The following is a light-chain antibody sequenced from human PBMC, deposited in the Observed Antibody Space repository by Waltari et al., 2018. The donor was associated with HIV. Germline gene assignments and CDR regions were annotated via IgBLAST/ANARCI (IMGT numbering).Light chain of an antibody. V-gene: IGLV1-40*01. CDR3: QSYDSSLSGDVI. CDR2: GNT. CDR1: SSNIGAGYD. Sequence: QSVLTQPPSVSGAPGQRVTISCTESSSNIGAGYDVHWYQQLPGTAPKLLIYGNTNRPSGVPDRFSGSKSGTSASLAITGLRAADEADYYCQSYDSSLSGDVIFGGGTTLTVL. J-gene: IGLJ2*01.